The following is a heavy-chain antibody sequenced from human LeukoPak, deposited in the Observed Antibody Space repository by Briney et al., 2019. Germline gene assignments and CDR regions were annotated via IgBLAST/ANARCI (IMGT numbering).Heavy chain of an antibody. J-gene: IGHJ4*02. CDR1: GGSISSYY. CDR2: IYYSGST. V-gene: IGHV4-59*01. D-gene: IGHD6-13*01. Sequence: PSETLSVTCTVSGGSISSYYWSWIRQPPGKRLEWIGYIYYSGSTNYNPSLKSRVTISVDTSKNQFSLKLSSVTAADTAVYYCAREGEGSSSWATFDYWGQGTLVTVSS. CDR3: AREGEGSSSWATFDY.